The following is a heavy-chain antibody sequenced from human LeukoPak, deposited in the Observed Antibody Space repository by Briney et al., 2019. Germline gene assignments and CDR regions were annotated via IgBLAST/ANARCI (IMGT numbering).Heavy chain of an antibody. CDR2: INHSGST. V-gene: IGHV4-34*01. J-gene: IGHJ4*02. CDR3: ARPRYGSGSLDS. Sequence: SETRSLTCAVYGESFSGHYWTGIRQPPGRGLDWIGEINHSGSTTSNPSLNNRVTISVDTSKHQFSLQLTSAPAAHTAVYYCARPRYGSGSLDSWGQGTLVTISS. D-gene: IGHD3-10*01. CDR1: GESFSGHY.